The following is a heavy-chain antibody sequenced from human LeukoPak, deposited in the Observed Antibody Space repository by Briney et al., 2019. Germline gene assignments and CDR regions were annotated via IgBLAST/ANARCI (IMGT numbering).Heavy chain of an antibody. CDR2: INPNSGGT. CDR3: ARGPYIAAAGVDY. V-gene: IGHV1-2*06. D-gene: IGHD6-13*01. J-gene: IGHJ4*02. CDR1: GYTFTGYY. Sequence: GASVKLSCKASGYTFTGYYMHWVRQAPGQGLERMGRINPNSGGTNYAQTFQGRVTITRDTSISTPYIELSRSRSDATTVYYCARGPYIAAAGVDYWGQGTLVTVSS.